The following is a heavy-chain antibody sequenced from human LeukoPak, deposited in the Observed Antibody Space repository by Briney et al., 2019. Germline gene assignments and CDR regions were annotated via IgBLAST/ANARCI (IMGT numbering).Heavy chain of an antibody. V-gene: IGHV3-7*05. CDR1: GFPFSTYW. CDR2: IKKDGSEK. Sequence: GGSLRLSCAASGFPFSTYWMSWVRQAPGKGLEWVANIKKDGSEKYYVDSVKGRFTISRDSAKNSLYLQMNSLRAEDTAVYYCASQGSGLFAYWGQGTLVTVSS. CDR3: ASQGSGLFAY. D-gene: IGHD3-10*01. J-gene: IGHJ4*02.